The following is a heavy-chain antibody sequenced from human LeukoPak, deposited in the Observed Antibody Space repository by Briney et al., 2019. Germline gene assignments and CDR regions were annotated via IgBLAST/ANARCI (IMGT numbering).Heavy chain of an antibody. CDR1: GFSFSSKA. CDR3: AKDTYGDYGGLDY. D-gene: IGHD4-17*01. J-gene: IGHJ4*02. CDR2: IFNSGGST. Sequence: PGGSLRLSCAASGFSFSSKAMSWVRQAPGKGLEWVSAIFNSGGSTYYADSVKGRFTISRDNSKNTLYLQMNNLRVEDTALYYCAKDTYGDYGGLDYWGQGTLVTVSS. V-gene: IGHV3-23*01.